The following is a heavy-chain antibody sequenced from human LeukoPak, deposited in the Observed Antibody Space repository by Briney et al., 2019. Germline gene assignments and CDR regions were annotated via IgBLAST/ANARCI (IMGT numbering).Heavy chain of an antibody. CDR1: GGSISSYY. V-gene: IGHV4-59*12. J-gene: IGHJ5*02. D-gene: IGHD2-2*01. Sequence: PSETLSLTCTVSGGSISSYYWSWIRQPPGKGLEWIGYIYYSGSTNYNPSLKSRVTISVDTSKNQFSLKLSSVTAADTAVYYCAREAAAKDNWFDPWGQGTLVTVSS. CDR2: IYYSGST. CDR3: AREAAAKDNWFDP.